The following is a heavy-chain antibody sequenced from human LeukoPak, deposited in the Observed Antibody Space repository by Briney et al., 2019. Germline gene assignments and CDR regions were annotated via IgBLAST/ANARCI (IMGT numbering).Heavy chain of an antibody. D-gene: IGHD6-19*01. CDR3: ARSLAVARNLDY. J-gene: IGHJ4*02. V-gene: IGHV1-2*02. CDR2: INPSSGGT. Sequence: ASVKVSCKASGYTFTGYYMHWVRQAPGQGLEWMGWINPSSGGTNYAQKFQGRVTMTRDTSISTAYMELSRLKSDDTAVYYCARSLAVARNLDYWGQGTLVTVSS. CDR1: GYTFTGYY.